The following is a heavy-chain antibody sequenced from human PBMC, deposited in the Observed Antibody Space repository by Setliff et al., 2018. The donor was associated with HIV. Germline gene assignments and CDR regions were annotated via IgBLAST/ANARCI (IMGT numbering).Heavy chain of an antibody. CDR3: ARGRLSHVGSGPYFDY. V-gene: IGHV4-39*07. D-gene: IGHD2-8*02. CDR1: GGSISISSYY. CDR2: IYYSGNT. J-gene: IGHJ4*02. Sequence: SETLSLTCTVSGGSISISSYYWGWIRQPPGRGLEWIGSIYYSGNTGYNPSLKGRVFISVDTSKNQFSLTLNSVTAADPAVYYCARGRLSHVGSGPYFDYWGPGTLVTVSS.